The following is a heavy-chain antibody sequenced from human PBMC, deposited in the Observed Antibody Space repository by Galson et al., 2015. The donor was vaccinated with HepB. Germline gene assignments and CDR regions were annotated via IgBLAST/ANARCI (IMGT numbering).Heavy chain of an antibody. CDR3: TRDIGYSSSWYWYYFDY. CDR1: GFTFGDYA. CDR2: IRSKAYGGTT. Sequence: SLRLSCAASGFTFGDYAMSWFRQAPGKGLEWVGFIRSKAYGGTTEYAASVKGRFTISRDDSKSIAYLQMNSLKTEDTAVYYCTRDIGYSSSWYWYYFDYWGQGTLVTVSS. D-gene: IGHD6-13*01. V-gene: IGHV3-49*03. J-gene: IGHJ4*02.